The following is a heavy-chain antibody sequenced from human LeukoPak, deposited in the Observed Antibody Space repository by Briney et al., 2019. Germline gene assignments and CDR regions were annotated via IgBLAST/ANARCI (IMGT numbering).Heavy chain of an antibody. D-gene: IGHD6-13*01. CDR2: IYSGGST. Sequence: GGSLRLSCAASGFTVSSNYMSWVRQAPGKGLEWVSVIYSGGSTYYADSVKGRFTISGDNSKNTLYLQMNSLRAEDTALYYCAKDRGLAAAGTLFDYWGQGTLVTVSS. V-gene: IGHV3-53*01. CDR1: GFTVSSNY. CDR3: AKDRGLAAAGTLFDY. J-gene: IGHJ4*02.